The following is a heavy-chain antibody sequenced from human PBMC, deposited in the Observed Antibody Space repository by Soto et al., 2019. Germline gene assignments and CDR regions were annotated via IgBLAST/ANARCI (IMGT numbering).Heavy chain of an antibody. Sequence: SETLSLTCTVSGGSISSSSYYWGWIRQPPGKGLEWIGSIYYSGSTYYNPSLKSRVTISVDTSKNQFSLKLSSVTAADTAVYYCASQYCTNGVCYTSWFDPWGQGTLVTVSS. V-gene: IGHV4-39*01. D-gene: IGHD2-8*01. J-gene: IGHJ5*02. CDR2: IYYSGST. CDR1: GGSISSSSYY. CDR3: ASQYCTNGVCYTSWFDP.